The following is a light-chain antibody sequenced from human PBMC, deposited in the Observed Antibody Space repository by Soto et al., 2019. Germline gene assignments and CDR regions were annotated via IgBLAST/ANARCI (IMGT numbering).Light chain of an antibody. CDR3: QQYHNWPIT. V-gene: IGKV3-15*01. CDR2: DAS. J-gene: IGKJ5*01. Sequence: IVRTQCPATLSVSPGESATLSCRASQSVSSNLAWHQQKPGQAPRILMYDASTRATGISARFSGSGSGTEFTLTISSLQSEDFAVYYCQQYHNWPITFGQRTRLEI. CDR1: QSVSSN.